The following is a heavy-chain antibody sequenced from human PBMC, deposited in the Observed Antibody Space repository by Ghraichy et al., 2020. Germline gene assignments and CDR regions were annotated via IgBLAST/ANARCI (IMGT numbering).Heavy chain of an antibody. V-gene: IGHV3-7*01. D-gene: IGHD2-15*01. CDR1: GFTFSSYW. CDR2: IKQDGSEK. J-gene: IGHJ4*02. Sequence: GGSLRLSCAASGFTFSSYWMSWVRQAPGKGLEWVANIKQDGSEKYYVDSVKGRFTISRDNAKNSLYLQMNSLRAEDTAVYYCARSYCSGGSCPKNYFDYWGQGTLVTVSS. CDR3: ARSYCSGGSCPKNYFDY.